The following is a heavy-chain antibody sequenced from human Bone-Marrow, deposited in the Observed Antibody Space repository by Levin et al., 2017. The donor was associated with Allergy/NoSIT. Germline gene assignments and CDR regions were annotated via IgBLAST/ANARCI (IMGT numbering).Heavy chain of an antibody. CDR3: AKGKREKPWGRGNSGDGLDV. V-gene: IGHV3-23*01. D-gene: IGHD3-10*01. J-gene: IGHJ6*02. CDR1: GFTFDHYA. Sequence: GESLKISCAASGFTFDHYALNWVRQSPGKGLEWVSLISSSGGTPHYADSVKGRFTISRDSSTNTVHLQMNSLRGEHTATDYCAKGKREKPWGRGNSGDGLDVWGQGTTVIVSS. CDR2: ISSSGGTP.